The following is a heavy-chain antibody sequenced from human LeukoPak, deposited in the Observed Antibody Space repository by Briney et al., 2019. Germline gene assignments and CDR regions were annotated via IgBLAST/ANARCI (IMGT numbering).Heavy chain of an antibody. CDR2: IRNDGSDK. Sequence: GGSLRLSCAASGFTFSSYGMHWVRQAPGKGLEWVAFIRNDGSDKYYAVSVKGRFTISRDNSKNTLYLQMNSLRAEDTAVYYCARSTQWELPTWWGQGTLVTVSS. CDR3: ARSTQWELPTW. D-gene: IGHD1-26*01. CDR1: GFTFSSYG. V-gene: IGHV3-30*02. J-gene: IGHJ4*02.